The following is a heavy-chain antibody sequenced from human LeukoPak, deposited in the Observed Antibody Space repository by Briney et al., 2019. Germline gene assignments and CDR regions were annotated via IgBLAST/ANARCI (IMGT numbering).Heavy chain of an antibody. V-gene: IGHV4-59*08. CDR2: VYYSGVT. D-gene: IGHD2-15*01. CDR3: ARLSLLCSGGSCYRGAFDS. CDR1: GGSTGSDY. Sequence: TPSETLSLTCSVSGGSTGSDYWSWIRQPPGKGLEWIAYVYYSGVTSYNPSLKSRVAISIDTSKNQFSLNLTSVTAADTAVYYCARLSLLCSGGSCYRGAFDSWGQGTLVTVSS. J-gene: IGHJ4*02.